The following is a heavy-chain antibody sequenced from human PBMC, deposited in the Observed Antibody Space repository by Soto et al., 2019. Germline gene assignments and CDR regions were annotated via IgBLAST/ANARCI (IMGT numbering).Heavy chain of an antibody. CDR1: GLTFSSYE. J-gene: IGHJ4*02. Sequence: VGSLRLSCAASGLTFSSYEMNWVRQAPGKGLEWVSYISSSGSTIYYADSVKGRFTISRDNAKNSLYLQMNSLRAEDTAVYYCARFYYYDSSGPYSLYYFDYWGQGTLVTVSS. V-gene: IGHV3-48*03. CDR3: ARFYYYDSSGPYSLYYFDY. CDR2: ISSSGSTI. D-gene: IGHD3-22*01.